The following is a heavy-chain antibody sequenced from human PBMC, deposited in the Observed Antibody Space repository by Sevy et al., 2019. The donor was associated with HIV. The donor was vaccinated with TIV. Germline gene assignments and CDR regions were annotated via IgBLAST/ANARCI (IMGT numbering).Heavy chain of an antibody. CDR3: ARGLRGLLYFGELLSEGKNWFDP. Sequence: SETLSLTCAVSGDSINSNTWWNWVRPPPGKGLEWIGVISHNGSATYKPSLKGRVTISRDKSKNQFYLKLSSVTAADTAVYDCARGLRGLLYFGELLSEGKNWFDPWGQGTLVTVSS. CDR1: GDSINSNTW. D-gene: IGHD3-10*01. J-gene: IGHJ5*02. V-gene: IGHV4-4*02. CDR2: ISHNGSA.